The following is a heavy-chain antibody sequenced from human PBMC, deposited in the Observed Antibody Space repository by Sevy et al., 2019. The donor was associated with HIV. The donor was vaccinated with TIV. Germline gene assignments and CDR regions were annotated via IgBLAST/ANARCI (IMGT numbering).Heavy chain of an antibody. D-gene: IGHD3-22*01. CDR1: GFTFNNAW. V-gene: IGHV3-15*01. J-gene: IGHJ4*02. Sequence: GGSLRLSCAVSGFTFNNAWMNWVRQAPVTGLQWVGLIKSNIDGETTDYAAPVKGRFTISRDDSKNTLYLQMNNLKIEDTAVYYCATAPGYYDSAPFDYWGPGTLVTVSS. CDR3: ATAPGYYDSAPFDY. CDR2: IKSNIDGETT.